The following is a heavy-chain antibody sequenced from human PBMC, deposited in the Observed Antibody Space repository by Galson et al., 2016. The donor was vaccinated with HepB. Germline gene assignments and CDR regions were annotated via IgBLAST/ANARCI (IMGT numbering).Heavy chain of an antibody. CDR2: ILYDGTYR. CDR1: GFTFSSYT. Sequence: SLRLSCAASGFTFSSYTMHWVRQAPGKGLEWVAVILYDGTYRYSADSVKGRFTVSRENSRNTLSLQMNSLGAEDTAVYYCARGGRGRGVIKDYFDNWGQGALVIVSS. J-gene: IGHJ4*02. D-gene: IGHD3-10*01. CDR3: ARGGRGRGVIKDYFDN. V-gene: IGHV3-30*04.